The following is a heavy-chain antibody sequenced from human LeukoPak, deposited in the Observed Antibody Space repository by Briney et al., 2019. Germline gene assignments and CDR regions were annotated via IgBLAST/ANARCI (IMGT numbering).Heavy chain of an antibody. CDR1: GFTFSNYK. J-gene: IGHJ4*02. CDR3: ARGLYESSGVFDY. Sequence: VKPGGSLILSCAASGFTFSNYKMNWVRQAPGKGLEWVSSISSTSTEKAYADSVKGRFTISRDNAKNSLYLQMNSLRAEDTAVYYCARGLYESSGVFDYWGQGTPVTVSS. D-gene: IGHD3-22*01. V-gene: IGHV3-21*01. CDR2: ISSTSTEK.